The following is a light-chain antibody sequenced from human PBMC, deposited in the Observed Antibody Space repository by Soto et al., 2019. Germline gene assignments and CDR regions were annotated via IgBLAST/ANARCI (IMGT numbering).Light chain of an antibody. J-gene: IGLJ1*01. CDR1: SSDVGAFNF. CDR3: CSYAGSYTGNV. Sequence: QSVLTQPASVSGSPGQSITISCTGTSSDVGAFNFVSWHQQHPGKAPKLMIYNVYDRPSGVSYRFSGSKYGNTASLTISGLQGEDEADYYCCSYAGSYTGNVFGTG. V-gene: IGLV2-14*03. CDR2: NVY.